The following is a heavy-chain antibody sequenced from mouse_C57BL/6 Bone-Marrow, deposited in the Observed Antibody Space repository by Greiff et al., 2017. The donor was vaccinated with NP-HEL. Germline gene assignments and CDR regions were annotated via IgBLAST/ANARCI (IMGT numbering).Heavy chain of an antibody. CDR3: TIYDGYYLDY. J-gene: IGHJ2*01. Sequence: ESGAELVRPGASVTLSCKASGYTFTDYEMHWVKQTPVHGLEWIGAIDPETGGTAYNQKFKGKAILTADKSSSTAYMELRSLTSEDSAVYYCTIYDGYYLDYWGQGTTLTVSS. CDR1: GYTFTDYE. V-gene: IGHV1-15*01. CDR2: IDPETGGT. D-gene: IGHD2-3*01.